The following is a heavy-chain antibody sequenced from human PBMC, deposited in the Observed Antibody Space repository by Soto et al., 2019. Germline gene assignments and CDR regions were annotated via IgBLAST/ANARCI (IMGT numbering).Heavy chain of an antibody. CDR1: GGSISSYY. CDR2: IYTSGST. D-gene: IGHD5-12*01. CDR3: ARDLGWLQPGPFDI. Sequence: QVQLQESGPGLVKPSETLSLTCTVSGGSISSYYWSWIRQPAGKGLEWLGRIYTSGSTNYNPSLTSRVTMSVDTSKNQCSLKLSSVTAADTAVYYCARDLGWLQPGPFDIWGQGTMVTVSS. J-gene: IGHJ3*02. V-gene: IGHV4-4*07.